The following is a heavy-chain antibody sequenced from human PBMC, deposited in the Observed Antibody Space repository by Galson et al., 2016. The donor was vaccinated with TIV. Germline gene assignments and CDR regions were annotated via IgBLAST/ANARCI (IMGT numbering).Heavy chain of an antibody. CDR1: GSSFTGSW. CDR2: IYPGDSDT. V-gene: IGHV5-51*01. D-gene: IGHD1-1*01. J-gene: IGHJ6*02. CDR3: ARRGREETNEGGLYV. Sequence: QSGAEVKKPGESLKISCKGSGSSFTGSWIDWVRQVPGKGLEWMGVIYPGDSDTKYSPAFHGHVTISVDTSISTAFLEWSSLKASDTAIYYCARRGREETNEGGLYVWGQGTTVTVSS.